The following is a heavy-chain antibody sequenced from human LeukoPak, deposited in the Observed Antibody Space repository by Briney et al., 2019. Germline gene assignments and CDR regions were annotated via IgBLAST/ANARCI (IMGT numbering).Heavy chain of an antibody. CDR2: IRSDGSDK. CDR1: GFTFSSYG. J-gene: IGHJ4*02. D-gene: IGHD4/OR15-4a*01. V-gene: IGHV3-30*02. Sequence: GGSLRLSCAASGFTFSSYGMNWVRQAPGKGLEWVASIRSDGSDKKYADSVKGQFTISRDNAKNTLYLQMNSLRAEDTAVYYCARRAGAYSHPYDYWGQGTLVTVSS. CDR3: ARRAGAYSHPYDY.